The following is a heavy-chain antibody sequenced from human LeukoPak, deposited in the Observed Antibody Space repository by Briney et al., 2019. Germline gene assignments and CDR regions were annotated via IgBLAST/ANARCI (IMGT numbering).Heavy chain of an antibody. J-gene: IGHJ2*01. CDR2: INPNSGGT. CDR3: ARVVAARNWYFDL. D-gene: IGHD6-6*01. CDR1: GYTFTGYY. V-gene: IGHV1-2*06. Sequence: ASVKVSCKASGYTFTGYYMHWVRQAPGQGLEWMGRINPNSGGTNYAQKFQGRVTMTRDTSISTDYMELSRLRSDDTAVYYCARVVAARNWYFDLWGRGTLVTVSS.